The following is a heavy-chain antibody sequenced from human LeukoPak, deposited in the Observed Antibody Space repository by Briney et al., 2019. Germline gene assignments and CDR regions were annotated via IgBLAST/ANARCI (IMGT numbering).Heavy chain of an antibody. CDR3: ARDSRSIFGVVITIGGFDY. CDR2: ISAYNGNT. V-gene: IGHV1-18*01. CDR1: GYTFTSYG. Sequence: GASVKASCKASGYTFTSYGISWVRQAPGQGLEWMGWISAYNGNTNYAQKLQGRVTMTTDTSTSTAYMELRSLRSDDTAVYYWARDSRSIFGVVITIGGFDYWGQGTLVTVSS. J-gene: IGHJ4*02. D-gene: IGHD3-3*01.